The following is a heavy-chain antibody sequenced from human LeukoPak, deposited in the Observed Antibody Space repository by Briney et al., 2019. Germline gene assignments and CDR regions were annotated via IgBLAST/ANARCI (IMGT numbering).Heavy chain of an antibody. CDR2: IIPIFGTA. D-gene: IGHD2-2*02. CDR3: ARRYCSSTSCYRGGDYYYMDV. J-gene: IGHJ6*03. V-gene: IGHV1-69*05. Sequence: ASVKVSCKASGGTFSSYAISWVRQAPGQGLEWMGGIIPIFGTANYAQKFQGRVTITTDESTSTAYMELSSLRSEDTAVYYCARRYCSSTSCYRGGDYYYMDVWGKGTTVTVSS. CDR1: GGTFSSYA.